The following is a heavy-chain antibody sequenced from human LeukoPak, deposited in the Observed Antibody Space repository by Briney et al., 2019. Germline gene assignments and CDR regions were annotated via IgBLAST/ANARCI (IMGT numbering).Heavy chain of an antibody. D-gene: IGHD3-22*01. CDR1: GASFNSDDQY. CDR3: SRGLDSRKLGY. J-gene: IGHJ4*02. V-gene: IGHV4-31*03. Sequence: SETLSLTCTVSGASFNSDDQYWNWIRQSPGKGLEWIGSIHPSGMLYNNPSLESRVTMSRATSKTQFSLNLNSVTAADTVVYFCSRGLDSRKLGYWGQGILVTVYS. CDR2: IHPSGML.